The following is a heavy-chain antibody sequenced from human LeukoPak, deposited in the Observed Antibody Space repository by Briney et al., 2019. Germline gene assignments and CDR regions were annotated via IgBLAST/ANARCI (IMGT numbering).Heavy chain of an antibody. D-gene: IGHD6-19*01. J-gene: IGHJ4*02. CDR1: GYTFTSYG. CDR3: ATGDSSGWLWPH. CDR2: ISAYNGNT. Sequence: ASVKVSCKASGYTFTSYGISWVRQAPGQGLEWMGWISAYNGNTNYAQKLQGRVTMTTDTSTSTAYMELRSLRSDDAAVYYCATGDSSGWLWPHWGQGTLVTVSS. V-gene: IGHV1-18*01.